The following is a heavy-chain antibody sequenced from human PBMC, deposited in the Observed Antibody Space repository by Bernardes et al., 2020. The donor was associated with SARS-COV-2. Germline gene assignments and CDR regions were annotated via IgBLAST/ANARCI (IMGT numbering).Heavy chain of an antibody. Sequence: GGSLRLSCAASGFTFSNTWMSWVRQAPGKGLEWVGRTRTKSDGGTADYASPVKGRFTISRDDSKNSVFLQMNSLKTEDTAVYYCATESLVATIDFDHWDQGTLVTVSS. CDR1: GFTFSNTW. D-gene: IGHD5-12*01. CDR3: ATESLVATIDFDH. J-gene: IGHJ4*02. CDR2: TRTKSDGGTA. V-gene: IGHV3-15*01.